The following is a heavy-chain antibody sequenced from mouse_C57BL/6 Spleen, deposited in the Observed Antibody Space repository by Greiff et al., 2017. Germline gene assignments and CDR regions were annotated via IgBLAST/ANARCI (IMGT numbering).Heavy chain of an antibody. CDR3: ARRGDYYGSSFDY. D-gene: IGHD1-1*01. J-gene: IGHJ2*01. Sequence: VQLQQPGAELVKPGASVKLSCKASGYTFTSYWMHWVKQRPGQGLEWIGMIHPNSGSTNYNEKFKSKATLTVDKSSSTAYMQLSSLTSEDSAVYYCARRGDYYGSSFDYWGQGTTRTVSS. CDR2: IHPNSGST. V-gene: IGHV1-64*01. CDR1: GYTFTSYW.